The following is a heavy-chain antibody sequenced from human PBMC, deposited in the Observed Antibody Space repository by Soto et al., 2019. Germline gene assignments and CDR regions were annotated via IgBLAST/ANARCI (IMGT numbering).Heavy chain of an antibody. CDR1: GFTFSSDW. Sequence: GGSLRLSCAASGFTFSSDWMSWGRQAPGRGLEGGAKIKQDGSEEYYVDSVKGRFTISRDNSKNSLYLQMNSLRAADTAVYYCAPSIAAAGTDWGQGPLVPASS. J-gene: IGHJ4*02. D-gene: IGHD6-13*01. CDR3: APSIAAAGTD. V-gene: IGHV3-7*01. CDR2: IKQDGSEE.